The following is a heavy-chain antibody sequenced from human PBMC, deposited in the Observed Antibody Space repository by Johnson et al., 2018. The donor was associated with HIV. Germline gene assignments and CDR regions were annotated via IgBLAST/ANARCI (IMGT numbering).Heavy chain of an antibody. V-gene: IGHV3-7*01. J-gene: IGHJ3*02. CDR1: GFTFTSYW. CDR3: ARVGSYNWNYDGAFDI. Sequence: LVESGGGLVQPGRSLKLSCAASGFTFTSYWMSWVRQAPGKGLEWVANIKQDGSEKYYVDSVKGRFTISRDNAKNSLYLQMNSLRVEDTAVYYCARVGSYNWNYDGAFDIWGQGTMVTVSS. CDR2: IKQDGSEK. D-gene: IGHD1-7*01.